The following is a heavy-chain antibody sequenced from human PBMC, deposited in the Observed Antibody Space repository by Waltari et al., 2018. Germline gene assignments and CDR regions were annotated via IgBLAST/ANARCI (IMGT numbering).Heavy chain of an antibody. D-gene: IGHD2-15*01. CDR1: GFSLSNARMG. J-gene: IGHJ6*03. CDR2: IFSNDEK. V-gene: IGHV2-26*01. CDR3: ARLFGYCSGGSCYYHYYYYMDV. Sequence: QVTLKESGPVLVKPTETLTLTCTVSGFSLSNARMGVSWIRQPPGKALEWLAHIFSNDEKSYSTSLKSRLTISKDTSKSQVVLTMTNMDPVDTATHYCARLFGYCSGGSCYYHYYYYMDVWGKGTTVTVSS.